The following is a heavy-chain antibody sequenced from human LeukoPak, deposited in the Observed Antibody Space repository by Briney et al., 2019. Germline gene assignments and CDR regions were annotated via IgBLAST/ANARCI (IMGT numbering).Heavy chain of an antibody. CDR3: AREHTPYGSGCTAAY. V-gene: IGHV3-48*01. Sequence: PGGSLRLSCEASGFPFSSYGMNWVRQAPGGGLEGVSDVSPRSSTIYPADSVKGRFTISRDNAKNSLYLQMNSLRAEDTAVYYCAREHTPYGSGCTAAYWGQGTLVTVSS. J-gene: IGHJ4*02. D-gene: IGHD6-19*01. CDR2: VSPRSSTI. CDR1: GFPFSSYG.